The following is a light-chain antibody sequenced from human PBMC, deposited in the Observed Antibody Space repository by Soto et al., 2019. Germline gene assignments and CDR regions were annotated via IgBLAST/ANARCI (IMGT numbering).Light chain of an antibody. CDR1: QSVSSNY. CDR2: GAS. Sequence: EIMLTQSPGTLSLSPGERATLSCRASQSVSSNYLAWYQQKPGQAPRLLIYGASSRATGISDRFSGSWSGTDFTLTISRLEPEDFAVYYCQQYGNSPRYTFGQGTRLEIK. J-gene: IGKJ2*01. V-gene: IGKV3-20*01. CDR3: QQYGNSPRYT.